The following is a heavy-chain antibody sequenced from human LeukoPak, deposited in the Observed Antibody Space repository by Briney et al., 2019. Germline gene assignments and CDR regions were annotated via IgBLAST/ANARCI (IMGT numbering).Heavy chain of an antibody. CDR3: ARGSYYYDSTGHYFDY. D-gene: IGHD3-22*01. CDR1: GDSIRSGDNY. CDR2: IYYTGST. V-gene: IGHV4-30-4*01. Sequence: SETLSLTCSVSGDSIRSGDNYWSWVRQPPGKDLEWIGYIYYTGSTSYNPSLQSRVIMSVDTSKNQFSLKLTSVTVTDTAVYFCARGSYYYDSTGHYFDYWGPGTLVTVSS. J-gene: IGHJ4*02.